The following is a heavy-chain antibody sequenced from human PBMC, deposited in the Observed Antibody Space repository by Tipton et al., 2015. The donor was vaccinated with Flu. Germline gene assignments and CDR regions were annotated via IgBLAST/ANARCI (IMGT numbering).Heavy chain of an antibody. CDR3: ARTRLESWFDP. D-gene: IGHD3-3*01. Sequence: LTCTVSGGSISRGGYYWSWIRQHPGKGLEWIGYIYYIGNTYHNPSLKSRLTMSVDTSKNQFSLRLNSVTAADTAVYYCARTRLESWFDPWGQGILVTVSS. J-gene: IGHJ5*02. CDR2: IYYIGNT. V-gene: IGHV4-31*03. CDR1: GGSISRGGYY.